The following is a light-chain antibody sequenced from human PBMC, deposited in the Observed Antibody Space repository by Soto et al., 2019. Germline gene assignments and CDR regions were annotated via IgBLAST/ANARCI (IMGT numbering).Light chain of an antibody. J-gene: IGKJ1*01. CDR3: QQSKTKLWT. V-gene: IGKV1-5*01. CDR2: EAS. CDR1: ESISVW. Sequence: DILMTQSPSTLSASVGDRVTITCRASESISVWLAWYQQKPGKAPKLLIYEASILESWVPSRFSGTGSGTEFTLTISSLQPNDFATYYCQQSKTKLWTFGQGTRV.